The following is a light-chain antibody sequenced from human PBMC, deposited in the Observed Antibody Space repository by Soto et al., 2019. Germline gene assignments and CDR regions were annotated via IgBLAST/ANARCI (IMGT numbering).Light chain of an antibody. Sequence: QLVLTRPPSVTGDPGQRVTISCTGSSSNIGAGYDVHWYQQLPGTAPKLLIYGNSNRPSGVPDRFSGSKSGTSASLAITGLQAEDEADYYCQSYDSSLSVVFGGGTKVTVL. CDR3: QSYDSSLSVV. CDR1: SSNIGAGYD. V-gene: IGLV1-40*01. J-gene: IGLJ2*01. CDR2: GNS.